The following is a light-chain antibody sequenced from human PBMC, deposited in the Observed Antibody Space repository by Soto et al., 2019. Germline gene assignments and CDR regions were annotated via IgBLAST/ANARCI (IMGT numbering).Light chain of an antibody. CDR2: AVS. J-gene: IGKJ4*01. CDR3: KQSSAFPLT. V-gene: IGKV1-12*01. CDR1: QGINNW. Sequence: DIQMTQSPSSVSASVGDRVTITCRASQGINNWLAWYQQKPGKAPELLIYAVSYLQSGVPSRFSGSGSGTDFTLTISSLRPEDFETYFCKQSSAFPLTLGGGTKVDIK.